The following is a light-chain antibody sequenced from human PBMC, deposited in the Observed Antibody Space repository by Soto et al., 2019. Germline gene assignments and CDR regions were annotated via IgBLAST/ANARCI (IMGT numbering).Light chain of an antibody. Sequence: EIVLTQSPATLSVSPGERVSLSCRASQSVDINLAWYQQKPGQPPRLLIYGASSRASGIPDRFSGSGSGTDFTLTISRLEPEDFAVYYCQQYGPSPEWTFGQGTKVDIK. J-gene: IGKJ1*01. V-gene: IGKV3-20*01. CDR2: GAS. CDR1: QSVDIN. CDR3: QQYGPSPEWT.